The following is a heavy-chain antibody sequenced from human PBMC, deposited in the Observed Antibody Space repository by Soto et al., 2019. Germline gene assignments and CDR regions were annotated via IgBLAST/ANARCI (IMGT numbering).Heavy chain of an antibody. D-gene: IGHD4-17*01. CDR2: IYYSGST. V-gene: IGHV4-59*01. J-gene: IGHJ4*02. CDR3: ARGHGDYDPYFDY. CDR1: GGSISSYY. Sequence: LSLTCTVSGGSISSYYWSWIRQPPGKGLEWIGYIYYSGSTNYNPSLKSRVTISVDTSKNQFSLKLSSVTAADTAVYYCARGHGDYDPYFDYWGQGTLVTVSS.